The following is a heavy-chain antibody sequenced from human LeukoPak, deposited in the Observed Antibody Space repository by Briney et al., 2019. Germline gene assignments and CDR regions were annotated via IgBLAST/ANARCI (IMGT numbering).Heavy chain of an antibody. J-gene: IGHJ4*02. CDR1: GYIFTSYN. CDR3: ARSYYDSNFDY. CDR2: INPSGGST. V-gene: IGHV1-46*01. Sequence: ASVKVSCKTSGYIFTSYNMHWVRQAPGRGLEWMGIINPSGGSTRYAQKFQGRVTMTRDTSTSTFYMELSSLRSEDTAMYYCARSYYDSNFDYWGQGTLVTVSS. D-gene: IGHD3-22*01.